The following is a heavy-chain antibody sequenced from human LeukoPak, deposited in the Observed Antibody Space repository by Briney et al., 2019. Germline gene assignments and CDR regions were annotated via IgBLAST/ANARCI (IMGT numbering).Heavy chain of an antibody. J-gene: IGHJ4*02. CDR3: ARGGNRYSTFDY. CDR1: GYTFTGYY. CDR2: INPNSGAT. V-gene: IGHV1-2*06. D-gene: IGHD6-13*01. Sequence: ASVKVSCKASGYTFTGYYMHWVRQAPGQGLEWMGRINPNSGATNYAQKFQGRVTMTRDTSISTAYMELSRLRSDDTAVYYCARGGNRYSTFDYWGQGTLVTVSS.